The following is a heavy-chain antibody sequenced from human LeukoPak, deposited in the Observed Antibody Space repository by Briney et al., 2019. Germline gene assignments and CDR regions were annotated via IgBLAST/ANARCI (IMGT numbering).Heavy chain of an antibody. Sequence: GGSLRLSCAASGFTVSSNYMSWVRQAPGKGLEWVSVIYSGGSTYYADSVKGRFTISRDNSKNTLYLQMNSLRAEDTAVYYCARDQIYYDSSGYYGDAFDIWGQGTMVTVSS. V-gene: IGHV3-53*01. CDR3: ARDQIYYDSSGYYGDAFDI. CDR2: IYSGGST. D-gene: IGHD3-22*01. CDR1: GFTVSSNY. J-gene: IGHJ3*02.